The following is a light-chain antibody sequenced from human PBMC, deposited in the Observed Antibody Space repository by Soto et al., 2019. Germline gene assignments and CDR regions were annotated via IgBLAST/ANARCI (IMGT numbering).Light chain of an antibody. CDR1: QSISSW. V-gene: IGKV1-5*01. J-gene: IGKJ1*01. CDR2: DAS. CDR3: QHSNSYSEA. Sequence: DIQMTQSPSTLSASVGDRVTITCRASQSISSWLAWYQQKPGKAPKLLIYDASSLESGVPSRFSGSGSGTEFTLTISSLQPDDFATYYCQHSNSYSEAFGQGTKVDIK.